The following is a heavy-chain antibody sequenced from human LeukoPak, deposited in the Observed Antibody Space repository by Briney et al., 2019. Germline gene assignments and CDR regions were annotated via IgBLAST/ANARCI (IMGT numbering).Heavy chain of an antibody. CDR3: ATRGY. D-gene: IGHD3-10*01. J-gene: IGHJ4*02. CDR2: IYNSGSN. Sequence: SETQSLTHTVSGGSISSDYWQWIRQPPGKGLEWVGYIYNSGSNTYNPSLKRRVTISIDTSKNQFSLKLTSVTAADTAVYYCATRGYWGQGTLLTVSS. V-gene: IGHV4-59*08. CDR1: GGSISSDY.